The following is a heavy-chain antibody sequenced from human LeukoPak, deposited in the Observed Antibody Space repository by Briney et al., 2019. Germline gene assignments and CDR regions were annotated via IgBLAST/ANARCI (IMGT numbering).Heavy chain of an antibody. CDR3: ARGGDTMVLLDY. Sequence: ASVKVSCKASGYTFTSYDINWVRQATGQGLEWMGWMNPNSGNTGYAQKFQGRVTMTRNTSISTAYMELSSLRSEDTAVYYCARGGDTMVLLDYWGQGTLVTVSS. CDR2: MNPNSGNT. D-gene: IGHD3-10*01. J-gene: IGHJ4*02. V-gene: IGHV1-8*01. CDR1: GYTFTSYD.